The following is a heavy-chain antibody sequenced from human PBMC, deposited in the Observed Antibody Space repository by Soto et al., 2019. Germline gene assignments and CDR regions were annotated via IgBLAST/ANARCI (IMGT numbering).Heavy chain of an antibody. D-gene: IGHD2-2*01. J-gene: IGHJ4*02. V-gene: IGHV3-21*01. CDR3: VRDPGYCSSSNCYGNYFDY. Sequence: GGSLRLSCAASGFTFSDYRMVWVRQAPGKGLEWVSTISSGGAYIYYADSVRGRFTISRDNAKNSLHLQMDTLSAEDTAIYYCVRDPGYCSSSNCYGNYFDYWGQGTLVTVSS. CDR1: GFTFSDYR. CDR2: ISSGGAYI.